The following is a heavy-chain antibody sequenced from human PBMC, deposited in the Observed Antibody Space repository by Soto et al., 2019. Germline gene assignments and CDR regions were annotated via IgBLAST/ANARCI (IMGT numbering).Heavy chain of an antibody. CDR3: ARRRALRRFGESSIRPQYYFDY. J-gene: IGHJ4*02. D-gene: IGHD3-10*01. CDR1: GGSISSSSYY. V-gene: IGHV4-39*01. Sequence: PSETLSLTCTVSGGSISSSSYYWGWIRQPPGKGLEWIGSIYYSGSTYYNPSLKSRVTISVDTSKNQFSLKLSSVTAADTAVYYCARRRALRRFGESSIRPQYYFDYWGQGTLVTAPQ. CDR2: IYYSGST.